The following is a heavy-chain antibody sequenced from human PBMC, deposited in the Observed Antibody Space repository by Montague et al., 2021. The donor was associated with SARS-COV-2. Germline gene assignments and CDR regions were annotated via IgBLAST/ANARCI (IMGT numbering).Heavy chain of an antibody. CDR3: ARDPPYFDSGGFLDY. V-gene: IGHV3-30-3*01. CDR1: GFTFSSYA. CDR2: ISYDGSNK. Sequence: SRRLSCAASGFTFSSYAMHWVRQAPGKGLEWVAVISYDGSNKYYADSVKGRFTISRDNSKNTLYLQMNSLRAEDTAVYYCARDPPYFDSGGFLDYWGQGTLVTVSS. D-gene: IGHD3-9*01. J-gene: IGHJ4*03.